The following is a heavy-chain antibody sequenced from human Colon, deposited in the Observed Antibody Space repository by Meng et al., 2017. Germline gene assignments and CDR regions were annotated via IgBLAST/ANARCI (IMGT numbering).Heavy chain of an antibody. Sequence: GESLKISCVASGFTFTNAWMTWVRQAPGKGLEWVGRIPTKRDGGTTEYGAPVKGRFTISRDDSKNTLYLQMNSLKTEDTAVYYCGTGAAFDIWGQGTMVTVSS. D-gene: IGHD3/OR15-3a*01. V-gene: IGHV3-15*01. CDR2: IPTKRDGGTT. J-gene: IGHJ3*02. CDR1: GFTFTNAW. CDR3: GTGAAFDI.